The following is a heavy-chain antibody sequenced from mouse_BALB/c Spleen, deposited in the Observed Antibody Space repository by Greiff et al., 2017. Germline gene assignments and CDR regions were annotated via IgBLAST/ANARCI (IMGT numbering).Heavy chain of an antibody. CDR3: TRLGDGYYGGFAY. CDR1: GYTFTSYW. CDR2: IYPGNSDT. D-gene: IGHD2-3*01. V-gene: IGHV1-5*01. Sequence: EVQLQQSGTVLARPGASVKMSCKASGYTFTSYWMHWVKQRPGQGLEWIGAIYPGNSDTSYNQKFKGKAKLTAVTSTSTAYMELSSLTNEDSAVYCCTRLGDGYYGGFAYWGQGTLVTVSA. J-gene: IGHJ3*01.